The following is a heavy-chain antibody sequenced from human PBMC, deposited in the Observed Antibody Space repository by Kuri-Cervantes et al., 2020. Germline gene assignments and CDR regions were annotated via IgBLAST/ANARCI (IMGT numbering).Heavy chain of an antibody. V-gene: IGHV3-7*01. Sequence: GGSLRLSCAASGFTFSNYWMSWVRQAPGKGLEWVANVKHDGNNKYYADSVKGRFTISRDNSKNTLYLQMNSLRAEDTAVYYCAKGARAVAGMYYFDYWGQGTLVTVSS. D-gene: IGHD6-19*01. CDR3: AKGARAVAGMYYFDY. CDR2: VKHDGNNK. CDR1: GFTFSNYW. J-gene: IGHJ4*02.